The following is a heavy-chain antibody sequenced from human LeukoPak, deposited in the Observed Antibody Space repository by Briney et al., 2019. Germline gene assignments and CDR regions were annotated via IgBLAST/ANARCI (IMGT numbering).Heavy chain of an antibody. Sequence: GGSLRLSCAASGFTFSSYSMNWVRQAPGKGLEWVSYISSSSSTIYYADSVEGRFTISRDNAKNSLYLQMNSLRAEDTAVYYCASPPGETTVTRGGDYWGQGTLVTVSS. J-gene: IGHJ4*02. CDR1: GFTFSSYS. CDR2: ISSSSSTI. CDR3: ASPPGETTVTRGGDY. V-gene: IGHV3-48*01. D-gene: IGHD4-17*01.